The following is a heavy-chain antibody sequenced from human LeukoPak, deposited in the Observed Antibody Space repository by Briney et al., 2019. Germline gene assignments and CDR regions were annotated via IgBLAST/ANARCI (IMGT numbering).Heavy chain of an antibody. CDR2: IRSDGSIT. V-gene: IGHV3-74*01. J-gene: IGHJ4*02. D-gene: IGHD1-26*01. Sequence: GRSLRLTCAASGFTFSGYWMHWVRQAPGKGLAWVSVIRSDGSITTYADSVKGRFTISRDTAKNTLYLQMNSLRAEDTAVYYCARDGRSGNFDKWGQGTLVSVSS. CDR1: GFTFSGYW. CDR3: ARDGRSGNFDK.